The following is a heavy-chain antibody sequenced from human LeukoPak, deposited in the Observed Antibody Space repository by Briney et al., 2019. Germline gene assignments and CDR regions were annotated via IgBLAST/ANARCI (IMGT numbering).Heavy chain of an antibody. CDR3: ARDCSGGSCYGAFDI. CDR2: IYHSGST. CDR1: GASISSGGYS. Sequence: SETLSLTCAVSGASISSGGYSWSWIRQPPGKGLEWIGHIYHSGSTSYNPSLKSRVTISVDRSKNQFSLKLSSVTAADTAVYYCARDCSGGSCYGAFDIWGQGTMVTVSS. V-gene: IGHV4-30-2*01. D-gene: IGHD2-15*01. J-gene: IGHJ3*02.